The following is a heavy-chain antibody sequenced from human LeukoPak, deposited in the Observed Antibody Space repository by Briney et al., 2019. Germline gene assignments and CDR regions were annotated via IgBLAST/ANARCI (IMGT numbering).Heavy chain of an antibody. V-gene: IGHV3-21*01. CDR3: ARNLNSWFDP. J-gene: IGHJ5*02. D-gene: IGHD3-9*01. Sequence: SGGSLRLSCAASGFTFSSYWMNWVRQAPGKGLEWVSSISSSSSYIYYADSLKGRFTISRDNAKNSLFLQMNSLRAEDTAVYYCARNLNSWFDPWGQGTLVTVSS. CDR2: ISSSSSYI. CDR1: GFTFSSYW.